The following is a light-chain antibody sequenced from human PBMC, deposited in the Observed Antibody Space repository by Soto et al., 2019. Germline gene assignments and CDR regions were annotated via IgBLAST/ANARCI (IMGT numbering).Light chain of an antibody. CDR1: QSVLYSSNNKNY. CDR3: QQYYFTPWT. J-gene: IGKJ1*01. V-gene: IGKV4-1*01. Sequence: DIVMTQSPDSLAVSRGERATINCKSSQSVLYSSNNKNYLAWYQKKPGQSPRLRIYWASTRESGVPDRFSGSGSGTDFTLTVYSLQAEDGAVYYCQQYYFTPWTFGQGTRVEIK. CDR2: WAS.